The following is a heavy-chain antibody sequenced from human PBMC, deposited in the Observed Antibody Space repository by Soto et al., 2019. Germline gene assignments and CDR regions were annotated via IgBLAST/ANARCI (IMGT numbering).Heavy chain of an antibody. D-gene: IGHD2-2*01. Sequence: PGESLKISCKGSGYSFTSYWIGWVRQMPGKGLEWMGIIYPGDSDTRYSPSFQGQVTISADKSISTAYLQWSSLKASDTAMYYCARGGYCSSTSCYAGWFDPWGQGTLVTVSS. CDR2: IYPGDSDT. CDR3: ARGGYCSSTSCYAGWFDP. CDR1: GYSFTSYW. V-gene: IGHV5-51*01. J-gene: IGHJ5*02.